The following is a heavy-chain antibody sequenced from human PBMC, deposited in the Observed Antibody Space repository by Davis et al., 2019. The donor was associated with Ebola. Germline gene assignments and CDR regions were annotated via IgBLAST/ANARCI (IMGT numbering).Heavy chain of an antibody. J-gene: IGHJ6*02. CDR2: IIPIFGTA. V-gene: IGHV1-69*06. CDR1: GGTFSSYA. CDR3: AGPQDSSSSTFDYYYGMDV. D-gene: IGHD6-6*01. Sequence: AASVKVSCKASGGTFSSYAISWVRQAPGQGLEWMGGIIPIFGTANYAQKFQGRVTITADKSTSTAYMELSSLRSDDTAVYYCAGPQDSSSSTFDYYYGMDVWGQGTTVTVSS.